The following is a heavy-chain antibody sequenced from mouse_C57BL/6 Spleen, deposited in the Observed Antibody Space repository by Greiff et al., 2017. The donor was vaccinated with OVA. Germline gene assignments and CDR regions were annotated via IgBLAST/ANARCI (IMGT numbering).Heavy chain of an antibody. J-gene: IGHJ3*01. CDR1: GYTFTSYW. CDR2: IYPGNSDT. CDR3: TRGTTVVASEAWFAY. Sequence: EVQGVESGTVLARPGASVKMSCKTSGYTFTSYWMHWVKQRPGQGLEWIGAIYPGNSDTSYNQKFKGKAKLTAVTAASTAYMELSSLTNEDSAVYYCTRGTTVVASEAWFAYWGQGTLVTVSA. D-gene: IGHD1-1*01. V-gene: IGHV1-5*01.